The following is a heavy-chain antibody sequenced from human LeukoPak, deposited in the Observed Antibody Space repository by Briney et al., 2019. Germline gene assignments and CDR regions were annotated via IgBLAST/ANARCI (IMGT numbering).Heavy chain of an antibody. Sequence: GGSLRLSCAASGFTVSSNYMSWVRQAPGKGLEWVAVISYDGSNKYYADSVKGRFTISRDNSKNTLYLQMNSLRAEDTAVYYCARDRGLELGYYFDYWGQGTLVTVSS. D-gene: IGHD1-7*01. V-gene: IGHV3-30*03. CDR3: ARDRGLELGYYFDY. CDR2: ISYDGSNK. J-gene: IGHJ4*02. CDR1: GFTVSSNY.